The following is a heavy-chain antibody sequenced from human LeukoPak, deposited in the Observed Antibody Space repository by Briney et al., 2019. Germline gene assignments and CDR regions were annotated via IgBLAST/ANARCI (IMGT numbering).Heavy chain of an antibody. CDR3: ARQSSQKYSSGWYGGYFDY. V-gene: IGHV5-10-1*01. J-gene: IGHJ4*02. D-gene: IGHD6-19*01. Sequence: GESLKISCKGSGYSFTSYWISWVRQMPGKGLEWMGRIDPSDSYTNYSPSFQGHVTISADRSISTAYLQWNSLKASDTAMYYCARQSSQKYSSGWYGGYFDYWGQGTLVTVSS. CDR2: IDPSDSYT. CDR1: GYSFTSYW.